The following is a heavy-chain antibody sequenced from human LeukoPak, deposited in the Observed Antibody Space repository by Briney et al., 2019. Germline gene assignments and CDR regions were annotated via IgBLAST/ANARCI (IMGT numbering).Heavy chain of an antibody. CDR1: GYTFTRYG. V-gene: IGHV1-18*01. Sequence: ASVKVSCKASGYTFTRYGISWVRQAPGEGLEWMGWISTYKGNTNYAQKLQGRVTMTTDTSTSTAYMELRSLRFDDTAVYYCARVHVTPIYYYYYGMDVWGQGTTVTVSS. D-gene: IGHD2-15*01. J-gene: IGHJ6*02. CDR3: ARVHVTPIYYYYYGMDV. CDR2: ISTYKGNT.